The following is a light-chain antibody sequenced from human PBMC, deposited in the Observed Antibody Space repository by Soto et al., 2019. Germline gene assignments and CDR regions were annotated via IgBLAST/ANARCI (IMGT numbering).Light chain of an antibody. Sequence: QSAQAQTPSASGFPGQAVDISCTGPSSDVGGYNYVSWYQQHPGNAPKLMIYEVNQRPSGVPDRFSGSKSGNTASLTVSPLQAEDEADHYFFSYAGSSKVFGTGIKGTV. V-gene: IGLV2-8*01. J-gene: IGLJ1*01. CDR3: FSYAGSSKV. CDR1: SSDVGGYNY. CDR2: EVN.